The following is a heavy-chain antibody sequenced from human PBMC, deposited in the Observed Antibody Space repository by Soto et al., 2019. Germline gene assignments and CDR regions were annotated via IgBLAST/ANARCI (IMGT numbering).Heavy chain of an antibody. J-gene: IGHJ4*02. Sequence: QVQLQQWGAGLLKPSETLSLTCAVYGGSFSGYYWSWIRQPPGKGLEWIGEINHSGSTNYNPSLKSRVTISVDTSKNQLSLKLSSVTAADTAVYYCARGRYYDAPDYWGQGTLVTVSS. CDR2: INHSGST. CDR1: GGSFSGYY. CDR3: ARGRYYDAPDY. V-gene: IGHV4-34*01. D-gene: IGHD3-3*01.